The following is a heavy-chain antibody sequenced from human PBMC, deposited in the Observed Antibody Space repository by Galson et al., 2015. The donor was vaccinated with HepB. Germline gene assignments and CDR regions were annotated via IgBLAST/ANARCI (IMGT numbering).Heavy chain of an antibody. CDR2: IYYSGST. Sequence: SETLSLTCTVSGGSISSSSYYWGWICQPPGKGLEWIGSIYYSGSTNYNPSLKSRVTISVDTSKNQFSLKLSSVTAADTAVYYCARDRFTRDYYYGMDVWGQGTTVTVSS. D-gene: IGHD3-16*01. CDR1: GGSISSSSYY. V-gene: IGHV4-39*07. J-gene: IGHJ6*02. CDR3: ARDRFTRDYYYGMDV.